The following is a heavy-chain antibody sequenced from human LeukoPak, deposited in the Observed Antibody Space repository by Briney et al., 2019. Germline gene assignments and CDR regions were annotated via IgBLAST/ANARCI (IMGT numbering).Heavy chain of an antibody. CDR2: IKSKTDGGTT. CDR3: TTVQITMARGLTHAFDI. CDR1: GFTFSNAW. D-gene: IGHD3-10*01. J-gene: IGHJ3*02. V-gene: IGHV3-15*01. Sequence: GGSLRLSCAASGFTFSNAWMSWVRQAPGKGLEWVGRIKSKTDGGTTDYAAPVKGRFTISRDDSKNTLYLQMNSLKTEDTAVYYCTTVQITMARGLTHAFDIWGQGTMVTVSS.